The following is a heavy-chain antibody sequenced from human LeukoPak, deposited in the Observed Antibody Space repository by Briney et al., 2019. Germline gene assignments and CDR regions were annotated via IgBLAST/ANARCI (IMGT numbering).Heavy chain of an antibody. CDR2: INYSGTT. J-gene: IGHJ3*02. CDR3: ARDGRKRKDRRSGWYHDAFDI. V-gene: IGHV4-59*12. D-gene: IGHD6-19*01. Sequence: PSETLSLTCTVSGSSIGSYYWSWIRQPPGKGLEWIGYINYSGTTNYNPSLKSRVTMSVDTSKNQFSLKLSSVTAADTAVYYCARDGRKRKDRRSGWYHDAFDIWGQGTMATVSS. CDR1: GSSIGSYY.